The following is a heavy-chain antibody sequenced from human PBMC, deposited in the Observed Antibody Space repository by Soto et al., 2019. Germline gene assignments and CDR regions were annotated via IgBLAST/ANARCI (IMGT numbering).Heavy chain of an antibody. J-gene: IGHJ4*02. V-gene: IGHV1-18*01. D-gene: IGHD2-15*01. CDR3: ARDKRGYCSGGSCYYFDY. CDR1: GYTFTSYG. CDR2: ISAYNGNT. Sequence: ASVKVSCKASGYTFTSYGISWVRQAPGQGLEWMGWISAYNGNTNCAQKLQGRVTMTTDTPTSTAYMELRSLRSDDTAVYYCARDKRGYCSGGSCYYFDYWGQGTLVTVSS.